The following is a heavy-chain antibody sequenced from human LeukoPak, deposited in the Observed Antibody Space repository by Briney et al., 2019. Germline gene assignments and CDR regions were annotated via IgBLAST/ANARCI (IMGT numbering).Heavy chain of an antibody. CDR1: GGSISSYY. CDR2: IYYSGST. J-gene: IGHJ4*02. CDR3: ARGADAVYSSSRFDC. Sequence: SETLSLTCTVSGGSISSYYWSWVRQPPGKGLEWIGYIYYSGSTNYNPSLKSRVTISVDTSKNQFSLKMRSVTAADTAVYYCARGADAVYSSSRFDCWGQGTLVTVSS. V-gene: IGHV4-59*01. D-gene: IGHD6-13*01.